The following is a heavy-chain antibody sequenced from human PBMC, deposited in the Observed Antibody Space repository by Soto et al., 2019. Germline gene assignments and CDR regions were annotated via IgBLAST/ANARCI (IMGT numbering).Heavy chain of an antibody. J-gene: IGHJ6*02. Sequence: PGESLKISCKGSGYSFTSYWISWVRQMPGKGLEWMGRIDPSDSYTNYSPSFQGHVTISADKSISTAYLQWSSLKASDTAMYYCASYDYVWDGMDVWGQGTTVTVYS. V-gene: IGHV5-10-1*01. D-gene: IGHD3-16*01. CDR2: IDPSDSYT. CDR1: GYSFTSYW. CDR3: ASYDYVWDGMDV.